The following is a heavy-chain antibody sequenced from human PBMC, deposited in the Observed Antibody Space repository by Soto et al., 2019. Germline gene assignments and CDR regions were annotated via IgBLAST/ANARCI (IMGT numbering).Heavy chain of an antibody. CDR3: ARKHSSSSWDY. D-gene: IGHD6-6*01. CDR2: IYYSGST. J-gene: IGHJ4*02. V-gene: IGHV4-59*08. CDR1: GGSISTYY. Sequence: SETLSLTCTVSGGSISTYYWSWIRQPPGKGLEWIGYIYYSGSTNYNPSLKSRVTILVDTSKNQFSLKVSSVTAADTAVYYCARKHSSSSWDYWGLGTLVTVSS.